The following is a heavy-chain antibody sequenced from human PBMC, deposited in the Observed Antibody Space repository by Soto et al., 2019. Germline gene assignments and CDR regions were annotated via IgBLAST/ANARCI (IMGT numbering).Heavy chain of an antibody. Sequence: QVQLQESGPGLVKPSQTLALTCTVSGGSINSGNYYWSWIRQFPGKGLEWIGYRYSSGNTYYNPSLKSRLTISLDRSTNQFSPNLTSVTAADTAVYYCARGGGPTEVFWFDPWGQGTLVTVS. CDR1: GGSINSGNYY. CDR3: ARGGGPTEVFWFDP. J-gene: IGHJ5*02. V-gene: IGHV4-31*03. CDR2: RYSSGNT. D-gene: IGHD1-20*01.